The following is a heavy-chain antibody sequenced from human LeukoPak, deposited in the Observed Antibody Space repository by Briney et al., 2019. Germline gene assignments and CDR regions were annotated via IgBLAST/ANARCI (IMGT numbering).Heavy chain of an antibody. J-gene: IGHJ4*02. Sequence: PSETLSLTCTVSGGSISSSSYYWGWIRQPPGKGLEWIGSIYYSGSTYYNPSLKSRVTISVDTSKNQFSLKLSSVTAADTAVYYCARRGILTGYPHDYWGQGTLVTVSS. V-gene: IGHV4-39*01. CDR2: IYYSGST. D-gene: IGHD3-9*01. CDR3: ARRGILTGYPHDY. CDR1: GGSISSSSYY.